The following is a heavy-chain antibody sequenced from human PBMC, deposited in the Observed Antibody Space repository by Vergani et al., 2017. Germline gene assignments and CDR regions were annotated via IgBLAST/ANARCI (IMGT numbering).Heavy chain of an antibody. J-gene: IGHJ6*03. V-gene: IGHV4-34*01. Sequence: QVQLQQWGGGLLKPSETLSLTFVVNGGSFTSYHWTWIRQSPGEGLEWVVDIDHTGRPDYNPSLKSRLTMSVDKSRNQFSLTLNSVTATATAIYFCARVNTETNGHLYYYYYMDVWGQGTAVTVS. CDR3: ARVNTETNGHLYYYYYMDV. D-gene: IGHD4-11*01. CDR1: GGSFTSYH. CDR2: IDHTGRP.